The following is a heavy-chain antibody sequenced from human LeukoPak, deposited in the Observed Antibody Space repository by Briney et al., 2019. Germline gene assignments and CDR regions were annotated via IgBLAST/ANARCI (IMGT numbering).Heavy chain of an antibody. V-gene: IGHV1-69*13. J-gene: IGHJ5*02. Sequence: SVKVSCKASGGTFSSYAISWVRQAPGQGLEWMGGIIPIFGTANYAQKFQGRVTITADESTSTAYMELSSLRSEDTAVYYCARSITIFGVVREFFDPWGQGTLVTVSS. CDR1: GGTFSSYA. D-gene: IGHD3-3*01. CDR2: IIPIFGTA. CDR3: ARSITIFGVVREFFDP.